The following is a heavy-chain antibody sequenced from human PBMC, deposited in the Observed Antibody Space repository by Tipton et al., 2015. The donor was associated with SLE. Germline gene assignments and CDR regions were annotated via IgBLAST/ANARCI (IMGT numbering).Heavy chain of an antibody. CDR2: IYHSGNT. Sequence: TLSLTCTVSGGSISSGSHYWGWIRQSPGKGLEWIGSIYHSGNTYYNPSLQSRVTISQDTSKNLFPLKLTSVTAADTAVYFCARARSEDDFWSDYVYYYFYMDVWGRGTTVTVSS. CDR3: ARARSEDDFWSDYVYYYFYMDV. J-gene: IGHJ6*03. CDR1: GGSISSGSHY. V-gene: IGHV4-39*06. D-gene: IGHD3-3*01.